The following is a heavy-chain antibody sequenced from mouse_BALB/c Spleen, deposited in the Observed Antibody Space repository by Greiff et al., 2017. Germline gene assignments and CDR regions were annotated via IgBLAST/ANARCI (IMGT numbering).Heavy chain of an antibody. V-gene: IGHV3-2*02. CDR1: GYSITSDYA. Sequence: EVKLQESGPGLVKPSQSLSLTCTVTGYSITSDYAWNWIRQFPGNKLEWMGYISYSGSTSYNPSLKSRISITRDTSKNQFFLQLNSVTTEDTATYYCARRYDPYAMDYWGQGTSVTVSS. CDR2: ISYSGST. CDR3: ARRYDPYAMDY. D-gene: IGHD2-3*01. J-gene: IGHJ4*01.